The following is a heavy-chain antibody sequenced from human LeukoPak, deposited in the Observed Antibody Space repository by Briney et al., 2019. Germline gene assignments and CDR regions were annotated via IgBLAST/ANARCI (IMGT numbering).Heavy chain of an antibody. CDR2: IRYDGSNK. V-gene: IGHV3-30*02. CDR1: GFTFNTYG. CDR3: AKCARVRIGSYSSSWYFDY. D-gene: IGHD6-13*01. J-gene: IGHJ4*02. Sequence: QTGGSLRLSCAASGFTFNTYGMHWVRQAPGKGLEWVAFIRYDGSNKYYADSVKGRFTISRDNSKNTLYLQMNSLRAEDTAVYYCAKCARVRIGSYSSSWYFDYWGQGTLVTVSS.